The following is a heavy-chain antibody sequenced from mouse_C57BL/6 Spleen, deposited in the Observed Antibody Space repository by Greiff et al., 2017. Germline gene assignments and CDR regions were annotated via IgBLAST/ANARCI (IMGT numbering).Heavy chain of an antibody. D-gene: IGHD2-3*01. CDR2: ILSVGST. Sequence: QVQLKESGPGLVAPSQSLSITCTVSGFSLTSYGVHWVRQPPGKGLEWPVVILSVGSTTSTSALKSRLSISKDTSKSQVFVKMNSRRTEDTAMYDCARHCDGYSCVDYWGQGTTLTVSS. CDR1: GFSLTSYG. J-gene: IGHJ2*01. V-gene: IGHV2-6-1*01. CDR3: ARHCDGYSCVDY.